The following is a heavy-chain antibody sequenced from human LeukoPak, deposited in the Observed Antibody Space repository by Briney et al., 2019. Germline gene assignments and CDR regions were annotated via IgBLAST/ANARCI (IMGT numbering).Heavy chain of an antibody. Sequence: SVKVSCKASGGTFSSYAISWVRQAPGQGLEWMGGIIPIFGTTNYAQKFQGRVTITADESTSTAYMELSSLRSEDTAVYYCARDRYCSGGSCYTFDYWGQGTLVTVSS. CDR1: GGTFSSYA. D-gene: IGHD2-15*01. J-gene: IGHJ4*02. CDR2: IIPIFGTT. V-gene: IGHV1-69*13. CDR3: ARDRYCSGGSCYTFDY.